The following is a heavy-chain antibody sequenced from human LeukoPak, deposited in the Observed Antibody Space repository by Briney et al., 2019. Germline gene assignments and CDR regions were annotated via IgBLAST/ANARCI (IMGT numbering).Heavy chain of an antibody. V-gene: IGHV4-34*01. Sequence: PSETLSLTCAVYGGSFSAYYWSWIRQSPGKGLEWIAEINHRGDTNYNPSVKSRVSISVDTSKNQFSLKVTSLTAADTAVYYCARGATISGTGYFDYWGQGTLVTVSS. J-gene: IGHJ4*03. D-gene: IGHD1-7*01. CDR3: ARGATISGTGYFDY. CDR2: INHRGDT. CDR1: GGSFSAYY.